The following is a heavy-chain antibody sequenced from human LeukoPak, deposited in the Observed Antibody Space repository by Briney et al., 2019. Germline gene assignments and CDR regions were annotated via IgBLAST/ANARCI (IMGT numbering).Heavy chain of an antibody. D-gene: IGHD3-3*01. CDR1: GGSISSGSYY. CDR3: AREGRITIFGVVQEPDY. Sequence: SQTLSLTCTVSGGSISSGSYYWSWIQQPAGKGLEWIGRIYASGSTNYNPSLKSRVTISVDTSKNQFSLKLSSVTAADTAVYYCAREGRITIFGVVQEPDYWGQGTLVTVSS. J-gene: IGHJ4*02. CDR2: IYASGST. V-gene: IGHV4-61*02.